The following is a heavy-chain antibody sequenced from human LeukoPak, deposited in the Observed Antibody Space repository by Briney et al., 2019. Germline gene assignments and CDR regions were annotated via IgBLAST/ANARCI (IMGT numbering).Heavy chain of an antibody. D-gene: IGHD2-2*02. CDR2: FDTEDGET. CDR1: GYTVTQLS. J-gene: IGHJ4*02. Sequence: ASVRVSSTLSGYTVTQLSMNWVRQSPRHQLEGRGGFDTEDGETIYAQKFQGRVTMTKDTSTDTAYMELSSLRSEDTAVYYCATALIGYCSSTSCYSRDYWGQGTLVTVSS. V-gene: IGHV1-24*01. CDR3: ATALIGYCSSTSCYSRDY.